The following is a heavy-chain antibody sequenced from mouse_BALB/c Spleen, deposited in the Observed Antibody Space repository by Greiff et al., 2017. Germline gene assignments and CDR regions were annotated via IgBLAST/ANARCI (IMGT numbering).Heavy chain of an antibody. Sequence: EVQLQESGAELVRSGASVKLSCTASGFNIKDYYMHWVKQRPEQGLEWIGWIDPENGDTEYAPKFQGKATMTADTSSNTAYLQLSSLTSEDTAVYYGARRGSSFDYWGQGTTLTVSS. J-gene: IGHJ2*01. CDR1: GFNIKDYY. CDR3: ARRGSSFDY. D-gene: IGHD1-1*01. V-gene: IGHV14-4*02. CDR2: IDPENGDT.